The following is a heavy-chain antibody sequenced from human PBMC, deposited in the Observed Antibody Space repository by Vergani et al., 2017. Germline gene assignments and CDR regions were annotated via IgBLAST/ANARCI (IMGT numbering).Heavy chain of an antibody. V-gene: IGHV4-34*01. Sequence: QVQLQQWGAGLLKPSETLSLTCAVYGRSFSGYYWSWIRQPPGKGLEWIGEINHSGSTNYNPSLKSRVTISVDTSKNQFSLKLSSVTAADTAVYYCARGLSGWFHDAFDIWGQGTMVTVSS. CDR1: GRSFSGYY. D-gene: IGHD6-19*01. J-gene: IGHJ3*02. CDR2: INHSGST. CDR3: ARGLSGWFHDAFDI.